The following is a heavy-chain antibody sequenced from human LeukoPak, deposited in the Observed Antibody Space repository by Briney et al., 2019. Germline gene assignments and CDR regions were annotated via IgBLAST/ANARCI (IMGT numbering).Heavy chain of an antibody. CDR1: GFNFNYYA. V-gene: IGHV3-23*05. D-gene: IGHD2-8*01. J-gene: IGHJ4*02. CDR3: ARVYLERLTAGYFDH. Sequence: PGGSLRLSCAASGFNFNYYAMTWVRQAPGKGLEWVSGIVGNGIRTYYADSVKGRFTISRDNSKSTLYLQMNSLRDDDSAAYFCARVYLERLTAGYFDHWGQGTQVTVSP. CDR2: IVGNGIRT.